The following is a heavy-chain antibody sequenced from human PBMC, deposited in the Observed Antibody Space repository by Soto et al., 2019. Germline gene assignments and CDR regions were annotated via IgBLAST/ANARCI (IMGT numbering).Heavy chain of an antibody. Sequence: GGSLRLSCAASGFTFSSYGMHWVRQAPGKGLEWVAVISYDGSNKYYADSVRGRFTISRDNSKNTLYLQMNSLRAEDTAVYYCANPLLDIFTLDPRGYGMDVWGQGTTVTVSS. V-gene: IGHV3-30*18. CDR2: ISYDGSNK. CDR3: ANPLLDIFTLDPRGYGMDV. D-gene: IGHD2-21*01. CDR1: GFTFSSYG. J-gene: IGHJ6*02.